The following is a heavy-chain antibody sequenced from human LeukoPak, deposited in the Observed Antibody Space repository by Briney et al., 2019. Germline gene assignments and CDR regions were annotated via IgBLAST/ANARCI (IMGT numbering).Heavy chain of an antibody. CDR1: GYSLSDLS. CDR2: FEPEEGDHGET. V-gene: IGHV1-24*01. CDR3: ATDRLEIYALNI. J-gene: IGHJ3*02. Sequence: GASVKVSCRVSGYSLSDLSIHWVRHVPGKGLEWLGGFEPEEGDHGETIYAQNFEGRLTPTEDTLTDTAYMEFLSLTSEDTAVYYCATDRLEIYALNIWGQGTMVTVSS. D-gene: IGHD1-1*01.